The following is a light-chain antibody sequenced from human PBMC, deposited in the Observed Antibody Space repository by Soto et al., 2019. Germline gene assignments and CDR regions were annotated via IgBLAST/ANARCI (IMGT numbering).Light chain of an antibody. V-gene: IGKV3-11*01. CDR1: QSVSSY. CDR3: QQWSRWPRET. Sequence: EVVLTQSPVTLSLSPGERATLSCRASQSVSSYLAWYQQKPGQAPRLVIYEASKRATGIPARFSGSGSGTDFTPTITNLEPEDFAVYFCQQWSRWPRETFGPGTTVDIK. J-gene: IGKJ3*01. CDR2: EAS.